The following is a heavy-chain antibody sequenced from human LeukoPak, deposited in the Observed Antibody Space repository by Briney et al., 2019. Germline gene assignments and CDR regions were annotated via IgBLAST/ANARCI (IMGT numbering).Heavy chain of an antibody. V-gene: IGHV1-69*05. CDR2: IIPIFGTA. CDR1: GGTFSSYA. Sequence: SVKVSCKASGGTFSSYAISCVRQAPGQGLEWMGGIIPIFGTANYAQKFQGRVTITTDESTSTAYMELSSLRSEDTAVYYCARTDYGDYYIDYWGQGTLVTVSS. D-gene: IGHD4-17*01. J-gene: IGHJ4*02. CDR3: ARTDYGDYYIDY.